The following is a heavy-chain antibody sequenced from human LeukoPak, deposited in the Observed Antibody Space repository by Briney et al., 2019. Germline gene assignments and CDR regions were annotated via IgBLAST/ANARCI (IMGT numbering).Heavy chain of an antibody. CDR3: AKGRVGHSPGYCYGNDAFDI. D-gene: IGHD3-22*01. CDR1: GFTFSSYA. Sequence: GGSLRLSCAASGFTFSSYAMTWVRQAPGKGLEWGSTISGSGDIIYYADSVKGRFTISRDNPKNTLYLQMNSLRAEDTAVYYCAKGRVGHSPGYCYGNDAFDIWGQGTMVTVSS. V-gene: IGHV3-23*01. CDR2: ISGSGDII. J-gene: IGHJ3*02.